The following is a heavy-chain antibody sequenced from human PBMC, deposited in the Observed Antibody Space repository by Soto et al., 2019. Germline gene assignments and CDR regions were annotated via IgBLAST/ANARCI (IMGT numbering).Heavy chain of an antibody. V-gene: IGHV4-30-2*01. CDR3: ARDKITGLFDY. CDR1: GGSISSGGYS. D-gene: IGHD2-8*02. CDR2: IYHSGST. Sequence: PSETLSLTCAFSGGSISSGGYSWSWIRQPPGKGLEWIGYIYHSGSTYYNPSLKSRVTISVDTSKNQFSLKLTSVTAADTAVYYCARDKITGLFDYWGQGTLVT. J-gene: IGHJ4*02.